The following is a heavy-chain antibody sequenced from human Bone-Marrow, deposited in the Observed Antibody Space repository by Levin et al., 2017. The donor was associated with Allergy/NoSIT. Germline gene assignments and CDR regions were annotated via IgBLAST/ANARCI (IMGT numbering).Heavy chain of an antibody. J-gene: IGHJ4*02. D-gene: IGHD6-19*01. CDR3: HAMGKYQHGLIAVAGIGNFDY. Sequence: GGSLRLSCTASGFTFGDYAMSWFRQAPGKGLEWVGFIRSKAYGGTTEYAASVKGRFTISRDDSKSIAYLQMNSLKTEDTAVYYCHAMGKYQHGLIAVAGIGNFDYWGQGTLVTVSS. CDR2: IRSKAYGGTT. CDR1: GFTFGDYA. V-gene: IGHV3-49*03.